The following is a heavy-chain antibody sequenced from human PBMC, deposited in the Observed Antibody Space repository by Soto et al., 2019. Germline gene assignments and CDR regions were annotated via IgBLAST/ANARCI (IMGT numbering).Heavy chain of an antibody. CDR2: ISAHNGNT. Sequence: QVHLVQSGAEVEEPGASVKVSWKCSGYTFTSYGITWVRQAPGQGLEWMGWISAHNGNTDYAQKLQGRVTVTRDTSTSTSYMELRSLRSDDTAVYYCARGRYGDYWGQGALVTVSP. D-gene: IGHD1-1*01. V-gene: IGHV1-18*01. J-gene: IGHJ4*02. CDR3: ARGRYGDY. CDR1: GYTFTSYG.